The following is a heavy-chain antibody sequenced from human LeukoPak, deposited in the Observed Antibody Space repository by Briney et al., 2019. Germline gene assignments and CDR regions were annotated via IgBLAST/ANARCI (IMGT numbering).Heavy chain of an antibody. V-gene: IGHV1-24*01. CDR1: GYTLTELS. Sequence: VKVSCKVSGYTLTELSMHWVRQAPGKGLEWMGGFDPEDGETIYAQKFQGRVTMTEDTSTDTAYMELSSLRSEDTAVYYCATAYYYDSSGYFHDAFDIWGQGTMVTVSS. D-gene: IGHD3-22*01. CDR2: FDPEDGET. J-gene: IGHJ3*02. CDR3: ATAYYYDSSGYFHDAFDI.